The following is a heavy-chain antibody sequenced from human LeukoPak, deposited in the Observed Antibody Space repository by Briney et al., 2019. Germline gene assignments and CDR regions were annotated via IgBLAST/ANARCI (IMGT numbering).Heavy chain of an antibody. CDR2: IRFDGSAK. CDR3: AKDDGDYY. V-gene: IGHV3-30*02. CDR1: EFTFSDLG. J-gene: IGHJ4*02. D-gene: IGHD4-17*01. Sequence: SGGSLRLSCAASEFTFSDLGMHWVRQTPGKGLEWLAFIRFDGSAKFYADSVKGRFSISRDNSRNTLFLQMNSLRIEDTAVYYCAKDDGDYYWGQGTLVTVSS.